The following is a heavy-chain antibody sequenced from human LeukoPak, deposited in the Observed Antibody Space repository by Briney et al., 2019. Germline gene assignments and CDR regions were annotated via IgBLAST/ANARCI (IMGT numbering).Heavy chain of an antibody. V-gene: IGHV1-18*01. CDR2: ISAYNGNT. J-gene: IGHJ6*02. CDR1: GYTFTSYG. Sequence: ASVKVSCKASGYTFTSYGISWVRQAPGQGLEWMGWISAYNGNTNYAQKLRGRVTMTTDTSTSTAYMELRSLRSDDTAVYYCARVGGYGYYYYGMDVWGQGTTVTVSS. D-gene: IGHD1-26*01. CDR3: ARVGGYGYYYYGMDV.